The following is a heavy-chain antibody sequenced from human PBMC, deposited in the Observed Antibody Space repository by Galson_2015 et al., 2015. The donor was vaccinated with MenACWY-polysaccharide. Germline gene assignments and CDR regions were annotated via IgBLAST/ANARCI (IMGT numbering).Heavy chain of an antibody. CDR2: INPTGGST. D-gene: IGHD3-10*01. Sequence: SAKVSCKASGYTFTNYYMHWVRQAPGQGLEWMGIINPTGGSTSYAQKFQGRVTMTRDTSASTVYMELSSLRSEDTAVYYCARQLGGMDVWGQGTTVTVS. J-gene: IGHJ6*02. CDR1: GYTFTNYY. CDR3: ARQLGGMDV. V-gene: IGHV1-46*01.